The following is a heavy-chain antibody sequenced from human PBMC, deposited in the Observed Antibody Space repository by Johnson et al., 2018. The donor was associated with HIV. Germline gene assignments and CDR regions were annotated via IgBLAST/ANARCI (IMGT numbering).Heavy chain of an antibody. CDR3: ARGWVRVAARYAFDI. V-gene: IGHV3-30*03. Sequence: QVQLVESGGGVVQPGGSQRLSCAASGFTFSSYGMHWVRQAPGKGLEWVALISYDGNNTYYADSVRGRFTISRDNSKNTLYLQMNSLRAEDTSLYYCARGWVRVAARYAFDIWGQGTMVTVSS. CDR2: ISYDGNNT. J-gene: IGHJ3*02. CDR1: GFTFSSYG. D-gene: IGHD6-6*01.